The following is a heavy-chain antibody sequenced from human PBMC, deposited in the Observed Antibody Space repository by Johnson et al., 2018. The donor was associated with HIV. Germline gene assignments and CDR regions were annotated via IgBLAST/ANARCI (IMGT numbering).Heavy chain of an antibody. V-gene: IGHV3-13*01. CDR2: IGTAGDT. Sequence: VQLVESGGGLVQPGRSLRLSCAASGFTFSSYAMSWVRQAPGKGLEWVSAIGTAGDTYSPGPVKGRFTSSRENAKNSLYLQMNSLRAEDTAVYYCARGGDDAFDIWGQGTMVTVSS. D-gene: IGHD7-27*01. CDR3: ARGGDDAFDI. J-gene: IGHJ3*02. CDR1: GFTFSSYA.